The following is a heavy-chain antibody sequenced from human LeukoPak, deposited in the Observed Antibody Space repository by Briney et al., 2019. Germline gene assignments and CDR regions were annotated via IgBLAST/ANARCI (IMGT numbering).Heavy chain of an antibody. CDR2: IYTSGST. CDR3: ARLRPRLYCSSTSCRDY. CDR1: GGSISSYY. J-gene: IGHJ4*02. D-gene: IGHD2-2*01. V-gene: IGHV4-4*07. Sequence: SETLSLTCTVSGGSISSYYWSWIRQPAGKGLEWIRRIYTSGSTNYNPSLKSRVTMSVDTSKNQFSLKLSSVTAADTAVYYCARLRPRLYCSSTSCRDYWGQGTLVTVSS.